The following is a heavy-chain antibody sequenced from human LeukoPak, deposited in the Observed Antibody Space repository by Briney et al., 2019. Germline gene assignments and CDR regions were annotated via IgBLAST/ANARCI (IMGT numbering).Heavy chain of an antibody. Sequence: SETLSLTCTVSGGSISSSSYYWGWIRQPPGKGLEWIGYIYYSGSTYYNPSLKSRVTISVDTSKNQFSLKLSSVTAADTAVYYCARAPPMVGWGQGTLVTVSS. J-gene: IGHJ4*02. CDR2: IYYSGST. CDR3: ARAPPMVG. CDR1: GGSISSSSYY. V-gene: IGHV4-30-4*08. D-gene: IGHD3-10*01.